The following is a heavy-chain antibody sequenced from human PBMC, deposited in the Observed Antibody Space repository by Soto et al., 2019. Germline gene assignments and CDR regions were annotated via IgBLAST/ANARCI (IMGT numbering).Heavy chain of an antibody. J-gene: IGHJ6*02. V-gene: IGHV3-13*04. CDR1: GFNFSSYD. Sequence: EVQLVESGGGLVQPGGSLRLSCAASGFNFSSYDMHWVRQATGKGLEWVSAIGTAGDTYYPGSVKGRFTISRENAKNSLYLQMNSLRAGDTAVXXXXXXXRXXXXXXXXXXXXXXXXXWGQGTTVTVSS. CDR2: IGTAGDT. CDR3: XXXXRXXXXXXXXXXXXXXXXX.